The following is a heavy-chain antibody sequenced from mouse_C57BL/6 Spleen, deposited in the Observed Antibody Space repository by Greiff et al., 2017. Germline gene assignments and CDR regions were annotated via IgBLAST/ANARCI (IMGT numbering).Heavy chain of an antibody. CDR2: ISSGSSTI. CDR1: GFTFSDYG. Sequence: EVMLVESGGGLVKPGGSLKLSCAASGFTFSDYGMHWVRQAPEKGLEWVAYISSGSSTIYYADTVKGRFTISRDNAKNTLFLQMTSLRSEDTAMYYCARGAPGDFDYWGQGTTLTVSS. J-gene: IGHJ2*01. V-gene: IGHV5-17*01. CDR3: ARGAPGDFDY.